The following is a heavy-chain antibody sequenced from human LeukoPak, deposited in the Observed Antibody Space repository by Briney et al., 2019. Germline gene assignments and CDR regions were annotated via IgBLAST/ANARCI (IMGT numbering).Heavy chain of an antibody. CDR1: GFTLSINY. CDR2: TSGSGGST. CDR3: AKPSYYYDSSGHYFDY. Sequence: GRSLTLSCAASGFTLSINYMSWGREAPGKGLEGVSATSGSGGSTYYADSVKGRFTISRDNSKNTLYLQMSSLRAEDTAVYYCAKPSYYYDSSGHYFDYWGQGTLVTVSS. V-gene: IGHV3-23*01. J-gene: IGHJ4*02. D-gene: IGHD3-22*01.